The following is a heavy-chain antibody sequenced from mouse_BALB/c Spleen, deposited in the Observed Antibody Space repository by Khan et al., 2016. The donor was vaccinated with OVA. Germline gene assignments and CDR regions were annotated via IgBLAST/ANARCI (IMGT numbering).Heavy chain of an antibody. V-gene: IGHV1-4*01. CDR3: ARVGPDHANYGAWFAY. J-gene: IGHJ3*01. CDR2: INPSNGYT. CDR1: GYTFTSYT. Sequence: QVQLQQSGAELARPGASVKMSCKASGYTFTSYTMHWVKQRPGQGLEWIGYINPSNGYTNYNQKFRDKATLTADKSSSTAYMQLSSLTSEDSAVDYCARVGPDHANYGAWFAYWGQGTLVTVSA. D-gene: IGHD2-1*01.